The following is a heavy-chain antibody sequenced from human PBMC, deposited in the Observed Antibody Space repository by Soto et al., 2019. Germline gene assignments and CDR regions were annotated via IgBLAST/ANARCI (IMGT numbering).Heavy chain of an antibody. V-gene: IGHV3-33*01. CDR3: ARDRIPYAVWSGYYYYGMDV. CDR2: IWYDGSNK. Sequence: QVQLVESGGGVVQPGRSRRLSCAASGFTFSSYGMHWVRQAPGKGLEWVAVIWYDGSNKYYADSVKGRFSISRDNSKNRLYRQMNSLRAADTAVYYCARDRIPYAVWSGYYYYGMDVWGQGTTVTVSS. J-gene: IGHJ6*02. D-gene: IGHD3-3*01. CDR1: GFTFSSYG.